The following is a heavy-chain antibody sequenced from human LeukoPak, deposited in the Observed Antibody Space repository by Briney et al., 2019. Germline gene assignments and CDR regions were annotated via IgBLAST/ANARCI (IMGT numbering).Heavy chain of an antibody. J-gene: IGHJ4*02. Sequence: SETLSLTCTVSGGSISSSSYYWGWIRQPPGKGLEWIGSIYYSGSTYYNPSLKSRVTISVDTSKNQFSLKLSSVTAADTAVYYCARQPGEFDYWGQGTLVTVSS. V-gene: IGHV4-39*01. CDR3: ARQPGEFDY. CDR1: GGSISSSSYY. D-gene: IGHD3-10*01. CDR2: IYYSGST.